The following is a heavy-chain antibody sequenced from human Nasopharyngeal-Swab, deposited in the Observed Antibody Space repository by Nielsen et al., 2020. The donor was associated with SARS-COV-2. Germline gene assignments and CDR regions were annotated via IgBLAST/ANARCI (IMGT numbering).Heavy chain of an antibody. Sequence: ASVKVSCKASGYTFTSYAMHWVRQAPGQRLEWMGWINAGNGNTKYSQKFQGRVTITRDTSTSTAYMELSSLRSEDTAVYYCANGPLSIAARRGYYYGMDVWGQGTTVTVSS. CDR2: INAGNGNT. J-gene: IGHJ6*02. CDR3: ANGPLSIAARRGYYYGMDV. CDR1: GYTFTSYA. V-gene: IGHV1-3*01. D-gene: IGHD6-6*01.